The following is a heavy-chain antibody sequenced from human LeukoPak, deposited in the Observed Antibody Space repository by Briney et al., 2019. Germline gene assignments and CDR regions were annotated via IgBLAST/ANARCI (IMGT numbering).Heavy chain of an antibody. V-gene: IGHV4-38-2*01. CDR1: GYSISSGYY. CDR2: IYHSGST. D-gene: IGHD2-2*01. Sequence: KPSETLSLTCAVSGYSISSGYYWGWIRQPPGKGLEWIGSIYHSGSTYYNPSLKSRVTISVDTSKNQFSLKLSSVTAADTAVYYCARGRRYCSSTSCYEPAFDIWGQGTMVTVSS. CDR3: ARGRRYCSSTSCYEPAFDI. J-gene: IGHJ3*02.